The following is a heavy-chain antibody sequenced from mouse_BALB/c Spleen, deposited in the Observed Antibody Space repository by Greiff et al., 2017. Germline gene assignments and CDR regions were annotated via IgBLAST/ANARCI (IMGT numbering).Heavy chain of an antibody. CDR2: FNPSNGGT. J-gene: IGHJ4*01. V-gene: IGHV1S81*02. CDR3: TRVGTSPGGMDY. D-gene: IGHD3-3*01. CDR1: GYTFTSYY. Sequence: QVQLQQSGAELVKPGASVKLSCKASGYTFTSYYMYWVKQRPGQGLEWIGEFNPSNGGTNFNEKFKSKATLTVDKSSSTAYMQLSSLTSEDSAVYYCTRVGTSPGGMDYWGQGTSVTVST.